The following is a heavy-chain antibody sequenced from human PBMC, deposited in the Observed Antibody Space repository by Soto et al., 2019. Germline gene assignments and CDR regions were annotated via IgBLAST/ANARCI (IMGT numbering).Heavy chain of an antibody. CDR2: IDYSGTA. CDR1: YGSISVRNFF. CDR3: ERTTGRHLDL. D-gene: IGHD4-4*01. J-gene: IGHJ4*02. Sequence: GTLYLTFTVSYGSISVRNFFWGWVRQPPGKGLEWIGNIDYSGTAYFNPSLGTRVTFPVDTSKNQFPLTLYSVTAADTAVYYCERTTGRHLDLWGQGILVTVSS. V-gene: IGHV4-39*01.